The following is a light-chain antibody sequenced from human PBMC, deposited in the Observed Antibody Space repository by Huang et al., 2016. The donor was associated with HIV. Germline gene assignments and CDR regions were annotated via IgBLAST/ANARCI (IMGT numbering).Light chain of an antibody. CDR1: QSISTY. V-gene: IGKV3-15*01. CDR3: QQYNNWPPEVT. Sequence: EIVLTQSPATLSVSPCERATLSCRASQSISTYLAWYQHKPAQAPRLLIYGASTRASGIPARFSGSGSGTEFTLTISSLQSEDFAVYYCQQYNNWPPEVTFGPGTKVDIK. CDR2: GAS. J-gene: IGKJ3*01.